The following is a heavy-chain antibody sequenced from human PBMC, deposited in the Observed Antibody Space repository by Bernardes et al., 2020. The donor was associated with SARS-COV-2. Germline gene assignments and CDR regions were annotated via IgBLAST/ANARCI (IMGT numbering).Heavy chain of an antibody. J-gene: IGHJ6*02. CDR1: GFSLSTTGMC. CDR2: IQWDDNK. V-gene: IGHV2-70*11. CDR3: ARILTTTTMDV. Sequence: SGPTLVKPTQTLTLTCTFSGFSLSTTGMCVSWIRQPPGKSLEWLARIQWDDNKHYSSSLKTRLSISKVTSKNQVFLRMTNVDPVDTATYYCARILTTTTMDVWGQGTKVTVSS. D-gene: IGHD4-4*01.